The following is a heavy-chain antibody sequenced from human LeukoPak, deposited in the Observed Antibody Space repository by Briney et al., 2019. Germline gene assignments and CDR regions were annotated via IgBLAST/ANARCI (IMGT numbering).Heavy chain of an antibody. Sequence: WASVKVSCKASGGTFNNYTISWVRQAPGQGLEWMGRIIPFFGIANYAQNFQGRVTITADKSTSTASMELSSLRSEDTAVYYCAREPGALLWFGESPPPNYYGMDVWGQGTTVTVSS. J-gene: IGHJ6*02. D-gene: IGHD3-10*01. CDR3: AREPGALLWFGESPPPNYYGMDV. CDR2: IIPFFGIA. CDR1: GGTFNNYT. V-gene: IGHV1-69*04.